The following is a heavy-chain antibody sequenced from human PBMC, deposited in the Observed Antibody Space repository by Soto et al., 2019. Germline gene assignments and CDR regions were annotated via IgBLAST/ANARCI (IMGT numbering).Heavy chain of an antibody. CDR2: IWYDGSKK. Sequence: QVRLVESGGGVVQPGRSLRLSCTASGFTFSSYGFHWVRQAPGKGLEWVAVIWYDGSKKYYPDSVKGRFTISRDNSKNTVYLQMDSLRAEDTAMYFCARDWLTSGFDYWGQGPLVTASS. D-gene: IGHD5-12*01. V-gene: IGHV3-33*01. CDR1: GFTFSSYG. J-gene: IGHJ4*02. CDR3: ARDWLTSGFDY.